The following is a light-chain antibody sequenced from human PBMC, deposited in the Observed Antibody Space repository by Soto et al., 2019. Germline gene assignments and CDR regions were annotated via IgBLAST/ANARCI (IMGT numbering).Light chain of an antibody. CDR2: DAS. J-gene: IGKJ5*01. CDR3: QQYGSSPIT. Sequence: EIVLTQSPGTLSLSPGERATLSCRASQSVDSSYLAWYQQKPGQAPRLLIYDASARATGIPDRFSGSGSGTDFTHTISRLEPEDFAVYYCQQYGSSPITFGQGTRLEIK. CDR1: QSVDSSY. V-gene: IGKV3-20*01.